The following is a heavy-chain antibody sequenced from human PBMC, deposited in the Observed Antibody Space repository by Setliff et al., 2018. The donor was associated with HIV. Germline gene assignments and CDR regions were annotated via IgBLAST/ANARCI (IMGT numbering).Heavy chain of an antibody. J-gene: IGHJ4*02. CDR1: GFTFSSYS. V-gene: IGHV3-48*01. CDR3: AVGLHFLEWLSSIDY. CDR2: ISSSSSTI. D-gene: IGHD3-3*01. Sequence: GGSLRLSCAASGFTFSSYSMNWVRRAPGKGLEWVSYISSSSSTIYYADSVKGRFTISRDNAKNSLYLQMNSLRAEDTALYHCAVGLHFLEWLSSIDYWGQGTLVTVSS.